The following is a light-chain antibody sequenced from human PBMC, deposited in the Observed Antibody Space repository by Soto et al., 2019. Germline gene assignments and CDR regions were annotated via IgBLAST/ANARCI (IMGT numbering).Light chain of an antibody. Sequence: QPVLTQSSSASASLGSSVKLTCTLSSGLRTYIIAWHQQQPGKAPRYLMKLEGSGIYNKGNGVPDRFSGSSSGADHYLTISNLQFEDEADYYCETWDSNIVVFGGGTKLTVL. J-gene: IGLJ2*01. V-gene: IGLV4-60*02. CDR2: LEGSGIY. CDR3: ETWDSNIVV. CDR1: SGLRTYI.